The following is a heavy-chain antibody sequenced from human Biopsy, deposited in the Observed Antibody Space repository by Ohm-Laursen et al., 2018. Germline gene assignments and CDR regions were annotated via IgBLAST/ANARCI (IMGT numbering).Heavy chain of an antibody. V-gene: IGHV4-59*08. D-gene: IGHD2-15*01. J-gene: IGHJ4*01. CDR1: GDSINSSY. Sequence: SETLSLTCPVSGDSINSSYWSWIRQAPGKGLEWIGFISNSGNTNYNPSLKSRVTISADTSKNQFSLKLGSVAVADTAVFYCARRGSGGRSLDYWGQGSLVTVSS. CDR2: ISNSGNT. CDR3: ARRGSGGRSLDY.